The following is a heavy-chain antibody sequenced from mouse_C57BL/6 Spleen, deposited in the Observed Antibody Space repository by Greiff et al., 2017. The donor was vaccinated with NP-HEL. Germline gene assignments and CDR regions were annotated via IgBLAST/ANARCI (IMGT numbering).Heavy chain of an antibody. D-gene: IGHD4-1*01. J-gene: IGHJ3*01. CDR1: GYTFTSYW. CDR2: IHPNSGST. V-gene: IGHV1-64*01. CDR3: ARYPNWAAWFAY. Sequence: VKLQQPGAELVKPGASVKLSCKASGYTFTSYWMHWVKQRPGQGLEWIGMIHPNSGSTNYNEKFKSKATLTVDKSSSTAYMQLSSLTSEDSAVYYCARYPNWAAWFAYWGQGTLVTVSA.